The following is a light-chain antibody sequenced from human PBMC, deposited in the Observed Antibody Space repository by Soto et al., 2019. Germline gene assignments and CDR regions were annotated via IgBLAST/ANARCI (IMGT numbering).Light chain of an antibody. V-gene: IGLV1-40*01. J-gene: IGLJ2*01. CDR1: SSNIGAPFD. CDR3: QSYEGSLSAVV. CDR2: GNN. Sequence: QSVLAQPPSVSGAPGQRVTISCTGSSSNIGAPFDVHWYQHFPGAVPKLLIYGNNKRPSWVPDRFSGSKSGSSASLAITGLQAEDEADYYCQSYEGSLSAVVFGGGTKVTVL.